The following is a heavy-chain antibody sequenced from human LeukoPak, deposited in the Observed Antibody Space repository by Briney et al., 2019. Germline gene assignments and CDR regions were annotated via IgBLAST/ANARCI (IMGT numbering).Heavy chain of an antibody. V-gene: IGHV3-30*02. J-gene: IGHJ4*02. CDR3: AKDRLVPGSVLDY. CDR1: GFTFNDYN. D-gene: IGHD6-19*01. Sequence: PGGSLRLSCAASGFTFNDYNMHWVREAPGKGLDWVAFIQHDGSNYFYVDSVKGRFTISRDKSKNTLYLQMNSLRAEDTAVYYCAKDRLVPGSVLDYWGQGTLVTVSS. CDR2: IQHDGSNY.